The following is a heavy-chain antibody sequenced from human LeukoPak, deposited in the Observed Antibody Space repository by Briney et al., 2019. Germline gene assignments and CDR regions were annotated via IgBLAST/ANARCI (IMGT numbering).Heavy chain of an antibody. D-gene: IGHD3-10*01. CDR2: INPNSGGT. CDR1: GYTFTGYY. CDR3: ARADGSGSFYGMDV. J-gene: IGHJ6*02. V-gene: IGHV1-2*04. Sequence: ASVKVSCKASGYTFTGYYMHWVRQAPGQGLEWMGWINPNSGGTNYAQKFQGWVTMTRDTSIRTAYMELSRLRSDDTAVYYCARADGSGSFYGMDVWGQGTTVTVSS.